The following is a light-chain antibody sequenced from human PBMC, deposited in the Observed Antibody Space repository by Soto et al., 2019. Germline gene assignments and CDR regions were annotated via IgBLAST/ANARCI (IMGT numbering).Light chain of an antibody. CDR3: HQYNDWPPIT. V-gene: IGKV3-15*01. CDR1: QSVAGN. Sequence: EIVLTQSPATLSVSPGERATLSCRASQSVAGNLAWYHQKPGQAPRLLIYGASTRATGIPARFSGSGSGTEFTLTISSLQSEDFAVYYCHQYNDWPPITFGQGTRLEIK. J-gene: IGKJ5*01. CDR2: GAS.